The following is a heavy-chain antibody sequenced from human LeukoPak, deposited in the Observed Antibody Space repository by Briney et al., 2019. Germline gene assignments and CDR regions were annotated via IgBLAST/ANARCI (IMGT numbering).Heavy chain of an antibody. V-gene: IGHV3-74*01. Sequence: TGRSLRLSCAASGFVFSSYWMHWVRQAPGKGLVWVSRIYTDGSYTNYADSVKGRFTISRDNAKNTLSLHMNSLRAEDMAVYYCARGDDESLDQWGQGTLVTVSS. CDR3: ARGDDESLDQ. D-gene: IGHD3-16*01. CDR1: GFVFSSYW. J-gene: IGHJ4*02. CDR2: IYTDGSYT.